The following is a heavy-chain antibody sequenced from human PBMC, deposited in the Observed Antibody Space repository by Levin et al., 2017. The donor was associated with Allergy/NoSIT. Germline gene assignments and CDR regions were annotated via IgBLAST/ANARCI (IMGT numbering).Heavy chain of an antibody. J-gene: IGHJ4*02. D-gene: IGHD4-11*01. CDR2: IYYTGGT. CDR3: VRRSAASSNWDFDY. Sequence: SETLSLTCTVSGGSIGSSSYYWGWIRQPPGKGLEWIGSIYYTGGTYYNPSLKSRLTISVDTSKNQFSVTATSVTAAATAVYYCVRRSAASSNWDFDYWGQGTLVTVSS. V-gene: IGHV4-39*01. CDR1: GGSIGSSSYY.